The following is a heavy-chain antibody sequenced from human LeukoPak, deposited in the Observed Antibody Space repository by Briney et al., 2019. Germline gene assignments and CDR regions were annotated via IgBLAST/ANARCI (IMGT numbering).Heavy chain of an antibody. CDR2: IYTSGST. V-gene: IGHV4-4*07. CDR1: GGSISSYY. Sequence: NPSETLSLTCTVSGGSISSYYWSWIRQPAGKGLEWIGRIYTSGSTNYNPSLKSRVTISVDTSKNQFSLKLSSVTAADTAVYYCARSYSSGPTDWFDPWGQGTLVTVSS. D-gene: IGHD6-19*01. CDR3: ARSYSSGPTDWFDP. J-gene: IGHJ5*02.